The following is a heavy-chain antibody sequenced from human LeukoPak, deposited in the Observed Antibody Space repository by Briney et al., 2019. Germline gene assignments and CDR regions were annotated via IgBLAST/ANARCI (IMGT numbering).Heavy chain of an antibody. Sequence: PGGSLRLSCAASGFTVSSNYMSWGRQAPGKGLQWLSVLYSGGSTYYADSVKGRFTISRDSSKNTLYLQMNSLRTEDTAVYYCARGYDGSGSYYNLEDWGQGTLVTVSS. D-gene: IGHD3-10*01. CDR3: ARGYDGSGSYYNLED. CDR1: GFTVSSNY. CDR2: LYSGGST. V-gene: IGHV3-66*01. J-gene: IGHJ4*02.